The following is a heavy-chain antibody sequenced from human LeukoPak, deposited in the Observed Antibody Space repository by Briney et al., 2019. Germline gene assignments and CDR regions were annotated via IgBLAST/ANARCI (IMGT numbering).Heavy chain of an antibody. CDR1: GLTFSSYE. CDR2: ISSSGSTI. Sequence: GGSLRLSCAASGLTFSSYEMKWVRQAPGKGLEWVSYISSSGSTIYYADSVKGRFTISRDNAKNSLYLQMNSLRAEDTAVYYCARALMVRGVKTLDYWGQGTLVTVSS. V-gene: IGHV3-48*03. CDR3: ARALMVRGVKTLDY. J-gene: IGHJ4*02. D-gene: IGHD3-10*01.